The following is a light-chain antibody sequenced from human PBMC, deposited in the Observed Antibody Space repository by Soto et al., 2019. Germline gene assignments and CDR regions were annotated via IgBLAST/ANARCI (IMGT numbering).Light chain of an antibody. CDR2: LNSDGSH. Sequence: QLVLTQSPSASASLGASVKLTCTLSSGHNSYAIAWHQQQPEKGPRYLMKLNSDGSHNKGDGIPDRFSGSSSGAERYLTISSVQSEDEADYYCQTWDTGIRVFGGGTQLTVL. CDR1: SGHNSYA. CDR3: QTWDTGIRV. V-gene: IGLV4-69*01. J-gene: IGLJ3*02.